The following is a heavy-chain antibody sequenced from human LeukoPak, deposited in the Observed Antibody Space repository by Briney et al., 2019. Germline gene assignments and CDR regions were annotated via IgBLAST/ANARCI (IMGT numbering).Heavy chain of an antibody. V-gene: IGHV3-48*02. CDR3: ARDRADYVGAFDI. CDR2: ISTSSATI. Sequence: PGGSLRLSCAASGFTFSSYTMNWVRQAPGKGLEWISYISTSSATIYYADSVKDRFTISRDNAKNSLYLQMNSLRDEDTAVYYCARDRADYVGAFDIWSQGTMVTVSS. J-gene: IGHJ3*02. CDR1: GFTFSSYT. D-gene: IGHD4-17*01.